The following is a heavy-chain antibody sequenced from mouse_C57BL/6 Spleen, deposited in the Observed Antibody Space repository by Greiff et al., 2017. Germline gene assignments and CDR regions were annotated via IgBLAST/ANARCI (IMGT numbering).Heavy chain of an antibody. J-gene: IGHJ2*01. CDR3: ARLYYDPYYFDY. V-gene: IGHV1-80*01. Sequence: QVQLQQSGAELVKPGASVKISCKASGYAFSSYWMNWVKQRPGKGLEWIGQIYPGDGDTNYNGKFKGKATLTADKSSSTAYMQLSSLTSEDSAVYFCARLYYDPYYFDYWGQGTTLTVSS. CDR2: IYPGDGDT. D-gene: IGHD2-4*01. CDR1: GYAFSSYW.